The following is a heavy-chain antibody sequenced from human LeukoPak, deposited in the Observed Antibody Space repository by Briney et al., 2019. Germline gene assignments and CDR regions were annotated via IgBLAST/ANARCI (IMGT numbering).Heavy chain of an antibody. Sequence: GGSLRLSCAASGFTFSSYSMNWVRQAPGEGLEWVSSISSSSSYIYYADSVKGRFTISRDNAKNSLYLQMNSLRAEDTAVYYCARGGLRIAAAVWGQGTLVTVSS. J-gene: IGHJ4*02. D-gene: IGHD6-13*01. V-gene: IGHV3-21*01. CDR3: ARGGLRIAAAV. CDR1: GFTFSSYS. CDR2: ISSSSSYI.